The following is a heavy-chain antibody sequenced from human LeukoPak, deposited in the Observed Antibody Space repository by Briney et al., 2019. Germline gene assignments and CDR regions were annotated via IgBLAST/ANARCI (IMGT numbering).Heavy chain of an antibody. CDR1: GFTFSNYA. J-gene: IGHJ1*01. CDR2: ISYDGNNK. V-gene: IGHV3-30-3*01. CDR3: ARVEYSSSPGYFQH. Sequence: GGSLRLSCAASGFTFSNYAMDWVRQAPGKGLEWVAVISYDGNNKYYADSVKGRFTISRDNSKNTLYLQMNSLRAEDTAVYYCARVEYSSSPGYFQHWGQGTLVTVSS. D-gene: IGHD6-6*01.